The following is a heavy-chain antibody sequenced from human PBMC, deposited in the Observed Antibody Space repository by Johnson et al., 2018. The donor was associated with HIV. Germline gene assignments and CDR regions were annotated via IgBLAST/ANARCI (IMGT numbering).Heavy chain of an antibody. CDR3: ASELGIRLDAFDI. Sequence: EVQLVESGGDLVQPGGSLRLSCVGSGFTFSTNWMHWVRQAPGKGLVWVSRINSDGSSTSYADSVKGRFTISRDNSKNTLYLQMNSLRAEDTAVYYCASELGIRLDAFDIWGQGTMVTVSS. CDR2: INSDGSST. J-gene: IGHJ3*02. D-gene: IGHD7-27*01. V-gene: IGHV3-74*01. CDR1: GFTFSTNW.